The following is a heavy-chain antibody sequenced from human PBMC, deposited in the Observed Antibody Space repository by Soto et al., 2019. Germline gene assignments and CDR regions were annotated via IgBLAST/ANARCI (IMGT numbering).Heavy chain of an antibody. CDR1: GYTFTGYY. J-gene: IGHJ1*01. Sequence: ASVKVSCKASGYTFTGYYMHWVRQAPGQGLEWMGWINPNSGGTNYAQKFQGRVTMTRDTSISTAYMELSRLRSDDTAVYYCARVYYGPSQEYFQHWGQGTLVTVSS. V-gene: IGHV1-2*02. CDR3: ARVYYGPSQEYFQH. D-gene: IGHD3-10*01. CDR2: INPNSGGT.